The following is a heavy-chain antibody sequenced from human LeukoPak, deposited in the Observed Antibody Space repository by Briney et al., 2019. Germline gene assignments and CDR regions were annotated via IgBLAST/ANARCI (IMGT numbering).Heavy chain of an antibody. CDR3: AKGSGSNAFDI. J-gene: IGHJ3*02. D-gene: IGHD3-10*01. V-gene: IGHV3-23*01. Sequence: GGSLRLSCAASGFTFSSSAMSWVRQAPGKGLEWVSAISNNGGYTYYADSVQGRFTISRDNSKSTLCLQMNSLRAEDTAAYYCAKGSGSNAFDIWGQGTMVTVSS. CDR1: GFTFSSSA. CDR2: ISNNGGYT.